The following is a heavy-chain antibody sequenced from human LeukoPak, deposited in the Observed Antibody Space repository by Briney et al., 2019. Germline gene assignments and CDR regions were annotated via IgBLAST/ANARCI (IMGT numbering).Heavy chain of an antibody. J-gene: IGHJ4*02. D-gene: IGHD3-22*01. CDR2: INHSGST. CDR1: GGSISSSRCY. Sequence: SETLSLTCTVSGGSISSSRCYWGWIRQPPGKGLEWIGEINHSGSTYYNPSLKYRVTISVDSSKNQFSLKLTSVTAADTAVYYCATLGEYYDSSGYYYNWGQGTLVTVSS. CDR3: ATLGEYYDSSGYYYN. V-gene: IGHV4-39*07.